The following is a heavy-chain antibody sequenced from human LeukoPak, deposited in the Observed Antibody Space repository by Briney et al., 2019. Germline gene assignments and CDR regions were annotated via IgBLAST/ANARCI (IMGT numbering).Heavy chain of an antibody. CDR1: GFTFINAY. CDR2: ISASAAMT. Sequence: GGSLRLSCAASGFTFINAYMSWVRQAPGKGLEWVSSISASAAMTYYADSVKGRFTVSRDNSNNRLYLQMSGLTAADTAVYYCAKDRSIGTYYTFDHWGQGTLVTVSS. CDR3: AKDRSIGTYYTFDH. J-gene: IGHJ4*02. V-gene: IGHV3-23*01. D-gene: IGHD1-26*01.